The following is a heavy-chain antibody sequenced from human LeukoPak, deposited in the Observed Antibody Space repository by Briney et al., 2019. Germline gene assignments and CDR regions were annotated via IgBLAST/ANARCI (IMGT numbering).Heavy chain of an antibody. J-gene: IGHJ3*02. Sequence: GSLRLSCAASGFTFSDYYMSWIRQAPGKGLEWASYISSSGSTIYYADSVKGRFTISRDNAKNSLYLQMNSLRAEDTAVYYCARDLSVAGTRSNAFDIWGQGTMVTVSS. CDR3: ARDLSVAGTRSNAFDI. D-gene: IGHD6-19*01. V-gene: IGHV3-11*04. CDR2: ISSSGSTI. CDR1: GFTFSDYY.